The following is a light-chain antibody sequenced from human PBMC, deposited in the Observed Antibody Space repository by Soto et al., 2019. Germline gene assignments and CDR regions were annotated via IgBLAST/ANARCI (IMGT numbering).Light chain of an antibody. CDR2: AAS. CDR1: QSISSY. CDR3: QQSYSTPYT. Sequence: DIQMTQSPSSLSASVGDRVTITCRASQSISSYLNWYQQKPGKAPKLLIYAASSLQSGVPSRFSGSGSGTDFTLTISSLQPEDFGTYYCQQSYSTPYTFGQGTKLEIK. J-gene: IGKJ2*01. V-gene: IGKV1-39*01.